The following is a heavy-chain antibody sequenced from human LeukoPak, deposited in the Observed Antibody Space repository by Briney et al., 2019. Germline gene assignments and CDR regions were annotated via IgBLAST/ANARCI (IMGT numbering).Heavy chain of an antibody. CDR3: ARDPEGGDYYYYMDV. V-gene: IGHV3-30*03. D-gene: IGHD2-21*01. J-gene: IGHJ6*03. CDR2: ISYDGSNK. CDR1: GFTFDDYG. Sequence: GGSLRLSCAASGFTFDDYGMSWVRQAPGKGLEWVAVISYDGSNKYYADSVKGRFTISRDNSKNTLYLQMNSLRAEDTAVYYCARDPEGGDYYYYMDVWGKGTTVTVSS.